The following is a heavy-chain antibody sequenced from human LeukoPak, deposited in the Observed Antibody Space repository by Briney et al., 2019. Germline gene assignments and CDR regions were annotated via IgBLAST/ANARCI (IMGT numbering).Heavy chain of an antibody. V-gene: IGHV3-21*04. CDR3: AKDNQWLGLDY. J-gene: IGHJ4*02. CDR1: GFTFSSYS. Sequence: GGSLRLSCAASGFTFSSYSMNWVRQAPGKGLEWVSSISSSSSYIYYADSVKGRFTISRDNAKNSLYLQMNSLRAEDTALYYCAKDNQWLGLDYWGQGTLVTVSS. CDR2: ISSSSSYI. D-gene: IGHD6-19*01.